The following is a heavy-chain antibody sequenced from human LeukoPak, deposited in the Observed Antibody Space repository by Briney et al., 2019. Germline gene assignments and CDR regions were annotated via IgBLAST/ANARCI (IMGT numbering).Heavy chain of an antibody. CDR3: GRGGGGWELQWSGAFDI. CDR2: INPSGGST. D-gene: IGHD1-26*01. CDR1: GYTFTSYY. J-gene: IGHJ3*02. V-gene: IGHV1-46*01. Sequence: ASVKVSCKASGYTFTSYYMHWVRQAPGQGLEWMGIINPSGGSTSYAQKFQGRVTMTRDTSTSTVYMELSSLRSEDTAVYYCGRGGGGWELQWSGAFDIWGQGTMVTVSS.